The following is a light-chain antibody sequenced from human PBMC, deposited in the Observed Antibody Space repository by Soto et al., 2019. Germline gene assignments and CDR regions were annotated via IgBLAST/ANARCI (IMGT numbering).Light chain of an antibody. CDR3: QQYNSSST. CDR1: QSISSW. J-gene: IGKJ1*01. CDR2: KAS. V-gene: IGKV1-5*03. Sequence: DIQMTQSPSTLSASVGDRVTITCRASQSISSWLAWYQQKPGKAPKLLIYKASSLESGVPSRFSGSGSGTEFTLTISSLQPDDFAPYYCQQYNSSSTFGQGTKVEIK.